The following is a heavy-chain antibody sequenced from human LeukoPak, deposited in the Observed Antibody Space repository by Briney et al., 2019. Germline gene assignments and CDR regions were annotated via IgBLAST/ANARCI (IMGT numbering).Heavy chain of an antibody. V-gene: IGHV4-34*01. CDR3: ARGGRSKDY. CDR1: GGSFSGYY. J-gene: IGHJ4*02. CDR2: INHSGST. Sequence: SETLSLTCAVYGGSFSGYYWSWIRQPPEKGLEWIGEINHSGSTNYNPSLKSRVTISVDTSKNQFSLKLSSVTAADTAVYYCARGGRSKDYWGQGTLVTVSS.